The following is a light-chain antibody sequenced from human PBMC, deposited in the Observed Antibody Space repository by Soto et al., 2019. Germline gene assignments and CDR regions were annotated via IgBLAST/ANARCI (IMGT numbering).Light chain of an antibody. Sequence: EMVLTQSPGTRSVSPVIIARIPCLASYTVGTNLAWYQQKPGQAPRLLISGASDRATGTPDRFSGSGSGTDFTLTISRLEPEDFAVYYCQQYGISPRTFGQGTKVDIK. V-gene: IGKV3-20*01. J-gene: IGKJ1*01. CDR2: GAS. CDR1: YTVGTN. CDR3: QQYGISPRT.